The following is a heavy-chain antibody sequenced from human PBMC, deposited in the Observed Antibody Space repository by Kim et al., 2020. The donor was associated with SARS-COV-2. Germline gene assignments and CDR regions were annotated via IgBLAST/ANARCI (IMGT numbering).Heavy chain of an antibody. V-gene: IGHV3-64*01. J-gene: IGHJ3*02. Sequence: GGSLRLSCAASGFTFSNYAMHWVRQAPGKGLEYVSAISSNGGSTYYANSVKGRFTISRDNSKNTLYLQMGSLRAEDMAIYYCARDYSSGWYNAFDIWGQGTMVTVSS. CDR2: ISSNGGST. CDR3: ARDYSSGWYNAFDI. CDR1: GFTFSNYA. D-gene: IGHD6-19*01.